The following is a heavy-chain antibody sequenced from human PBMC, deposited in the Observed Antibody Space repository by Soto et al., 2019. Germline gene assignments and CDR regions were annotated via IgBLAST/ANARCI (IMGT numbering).Heavy chain of an antibody. D-gene: IGHD1-7*01. CDR1: GFTFSDYY. Sequence: GGSLRLSCAASGFTFSDYYMSWIRQAPGKGLEWVAVIWYDGSNKYYADSVKGRFTISRDNSKNTLYLQMNSLRAEDTAVYYCAIDTGTTSDYYYMDVCGKGTTVTVSS. V-gene: IGHV3-33*08. CDR3: AIDTGTTSDYYYMDV. J-gene: IGHJ6*03. CDR2: IWYDGSNK.